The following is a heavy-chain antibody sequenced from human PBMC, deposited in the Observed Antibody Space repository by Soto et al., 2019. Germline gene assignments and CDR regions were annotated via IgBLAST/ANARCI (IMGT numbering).Heavy chain of an antibody. CDR1: GGSISSYY. CDR2: IYYSGST. D-gene: IGHD3-3*02. V-gene: IGHV4-59*01. Sequence: SETLSLTCTVSGGSISSYYWSWIRQPPGKGLEWIGYIYYSGSTNYNPSLKSRVTISVDTSKNQFSLKLSSVTAADTAVYYCARAIFGVVNQGNWFDPWGQGTLVTVS. J-gene: IGHJ5*02. CDR3: ARAIFGVVNQGNWFDP.